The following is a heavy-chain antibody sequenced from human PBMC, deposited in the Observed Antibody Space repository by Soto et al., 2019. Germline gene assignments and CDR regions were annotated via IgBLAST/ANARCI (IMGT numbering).Heavy chain of an antibody. CDR1: GGSISSGGYY. J-gene: IGHJ5*02. Sequence: QVQLQESGPGLVKPSQTLSLTCTVSGGSISSGGYYWSWIRQHPGKGLEWIGYIYYSGSTYYNPSLKSRVTISVDTSKNQFSLKLSSVTAADTAVYYCARDHIVVVPAAVTPDELLYNWFDPWGQGTLVTVSS. V-gene: IGHV4-31*03. CDR3: ARDHIVVVPAAVTPDELLYNWFDP. D-gene: IGHD2-2*01. CDR2: IYYSGST.